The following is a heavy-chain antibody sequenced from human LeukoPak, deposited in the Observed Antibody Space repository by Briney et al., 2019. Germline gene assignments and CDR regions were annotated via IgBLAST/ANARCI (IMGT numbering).Heavy chain of an antibody. CDR1: GYTFNTYG. V-gene: IGHV1-18*01. J-gene: IGHJ4*02. Sequence: ASVKVSCKASGYTFNTYGITWVRQAPGQGLEWMGWITTYNGNTNYAQKVQGRVTMTKDTSTSTAYMELRSLTSDDTAVYYCARGVIQMDHWGQGTLVTVSS. D-gene: IGHD2/OR15-2a*01. CDR3: ARGVIQMDH. CDR2: ITTYNGNT.